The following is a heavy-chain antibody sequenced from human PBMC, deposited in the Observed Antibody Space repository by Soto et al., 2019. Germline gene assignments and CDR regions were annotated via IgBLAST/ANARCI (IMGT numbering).Heavy chain of an antibody. Sequence: ASGKVCCKASCYTFTSYGISWVRQAPGQGLEWMGWISAYNGNTNYAQKLQGRVTMTTDTSTSTAYMELRSLRSDDTAVYYCARGSDDYSKSRSTYSGYWGQGTLVTVSS. CDR1: CYTFTSYG. V-gene: IGHV1-18*01. CDR3: ARGSDDYSKSRSTYSGY. D-gene: IGHD4-4*01. CDR2: ISAYNGNT. J-gene: IGHJ4*02.